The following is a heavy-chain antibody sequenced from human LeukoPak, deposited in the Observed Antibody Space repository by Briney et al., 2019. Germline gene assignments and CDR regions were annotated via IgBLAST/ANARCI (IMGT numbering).Heavy chain of an antibody. V-gene: IGHV4-59*08. D-gene: IGHD5-18*01. J-gene: IGHJ3*02. CDR1: GGSISSYY. Sequence: AETLSLTCTASGGSISSYYWSWIRQPPGKGLEWIGYIYYSGRTNYKPSLKSRVTLSVDTSKNQFSLKLSSVTAADTAVYYCALGYSYGFDIWGQGTMVTVSS. CDR3: ALGYSYGFDI. CDR2: IYYSGRT.